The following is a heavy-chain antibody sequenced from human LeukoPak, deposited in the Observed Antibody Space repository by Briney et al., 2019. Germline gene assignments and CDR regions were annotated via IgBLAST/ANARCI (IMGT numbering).Heavy chain of an antibody. CDR1: GFTFSSYT. J-gene: IGHJ4*02. D-gene: IGHD1-26*01. Sequence: GGSLRLSCVVSGFTFSSYTLNWVRQAPGKGLEWVSSISSGSSYIYYADSVKGRFTISRDNAKNSLFLQLNSLRAEDTAVYYCASGSSYYSFDFWGQGALVTVSS. CDR3: ASGSSYYSFDF. CDR2: ISSGSSYI. V-gene: IGHV3-21*01.